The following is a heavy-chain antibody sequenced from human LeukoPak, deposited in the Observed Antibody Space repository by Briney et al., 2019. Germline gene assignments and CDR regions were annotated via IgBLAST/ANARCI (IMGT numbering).Heavy chain of an antibody. D-gene: IGHD6-19*01. J-gene: IGHJ4*02. Sequence: GGSLRLSCAASGFTFSSYWMSWVRQAPGKGLEWAANINRDGSEKYYVDSVKGRFTISRDNAKNSLYLQMNSLRAEDTAVYYCARGVYINGWYPDYFDYWGQGILVTVSS. CDR1: GFTFSSYW. CDR3: ARGVYINGWYPDYFDY. CDR2: INRDGSEK. V-gene: IGHV3-7*01.